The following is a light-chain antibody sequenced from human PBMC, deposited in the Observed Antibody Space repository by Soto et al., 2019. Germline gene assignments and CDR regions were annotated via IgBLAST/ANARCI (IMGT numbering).Light chain of an antibody. CDR2: GAS. V-gene: IGKV3-20*01. Sequence: EIVLTQSPGTQSLSPGDGATLSCRASQSVSSNYLAGYQQKPGQAPRLLIYGASSRATGIPDRFSGSGSGTDFTLTISRLEPEDFAVYYCHQYGTSPLSFGGGTKVEIE. CDR1: QSVSSNY. CDR3: HQYGTSPLS. J-gene: IGKJ4*01.